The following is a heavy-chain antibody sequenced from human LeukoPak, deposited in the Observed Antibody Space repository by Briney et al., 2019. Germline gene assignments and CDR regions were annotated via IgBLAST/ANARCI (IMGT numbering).Heavy chain of an antibody. CDR3: AKHVMTTPRTLDY. CDR1: GFTFKNYA. Sequence: GGSLRLSCAASGFTFKNYAVSWVRQAPGKGLEWVSTFGTGADTYYAGSVEGRFIISRDNSKSTVYLQMNSLRADDTATYYCAKHVMTTPRTLDYWGQGTLVTISS. CDR2: FGTGADT. V-gene: IGHV3-23*01. D-gene: IGHD1-1*01. J-gene: IGHJ4*02.